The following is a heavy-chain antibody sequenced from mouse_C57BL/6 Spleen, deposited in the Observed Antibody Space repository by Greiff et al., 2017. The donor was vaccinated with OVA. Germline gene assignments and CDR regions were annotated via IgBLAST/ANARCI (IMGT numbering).Heavy chain of an antibody. V-gene: IGHV1-18*01. J-gene: IGHJ3*01. CDR3: ARMRFYEGFAY. CDR2: INPNNGGT. D-gene: IGHD1-1*01. Sequence: DVQLQESGPELVKPGASVKIPCKASGYTFTDYNMDWVKQSHGKSLEWIGDINPNNGGTIYNQKFKGKATLTVDKSSSTAYMELRSLTSEDTAVYYCARMRFYEGFAYWGQGTLVTVSA. CDR1: GYTFTDYN.